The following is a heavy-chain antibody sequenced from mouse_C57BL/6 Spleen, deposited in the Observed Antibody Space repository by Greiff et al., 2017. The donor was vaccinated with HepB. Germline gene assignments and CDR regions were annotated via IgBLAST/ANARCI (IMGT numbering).Heavy chain of an antibody. J-gene: IGHJ2*01. V-gene: IGHV1-69*01. CDR1: GYTFTSYW. Sequence: QVQLQQPGAELVMPGASVKLSCKASGYTFTSYWMHWVKQRPGQGLEWIGEIDPSDSYTNYNQKFKGKSTLTVDQSSSTAYMQLSSLTSEDSAVYYCARCDGYYPYYFDYWGQGTTLTVSS. D-gene: IGHD2-3*01. CDR2: IDPSDSYT. CDR3: ARCDGYYPYYFDY.